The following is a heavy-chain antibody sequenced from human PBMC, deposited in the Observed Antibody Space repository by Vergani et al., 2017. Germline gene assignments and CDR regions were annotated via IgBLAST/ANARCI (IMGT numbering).Heavy chain of an antibody. CDR1: DSSIMTNPY. J-gene: IGHJ6*02. CDR3: ARHRGSGGFFPSSYFYGMDV. Sequence: QVQLQESGPGLVKPSETLTLTCDVSDSSIMTNPYWGWFRPSPGKGLEWIGCIHHSGDTHYNSSLKSRVSISFVSSSHFSLSLTSVTAADTAIYYCARHRGSGGFFPSSYFYGMDVWGHGTTVTVSS. CDR2: IHHSGDT. D-gene: IGHD3-10*01. V-gene: IGHV4-38-2*01.